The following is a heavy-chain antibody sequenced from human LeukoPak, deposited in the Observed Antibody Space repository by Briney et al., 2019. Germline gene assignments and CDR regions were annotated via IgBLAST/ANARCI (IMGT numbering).Heavy chain of an antibody. CDR2: ISWNSGSI. V-gene: IGHV3-9*01. CDR1: GFTFDDYA. Sequence: GRSLRLSCAASGFTFDDYAMHWVRQAPGKGLEWVSGISWNSGSIGYADSVKGRFTISRDNDKNSLYLQMNSLRAEDTALYYCAKESLKDYYILTGNFDYWGQGTLVTVSS. J-gene: IGHJ4*02. D-gene: IGHD3-9*01. CDR3: AKESLKDYYILTGNFDY.